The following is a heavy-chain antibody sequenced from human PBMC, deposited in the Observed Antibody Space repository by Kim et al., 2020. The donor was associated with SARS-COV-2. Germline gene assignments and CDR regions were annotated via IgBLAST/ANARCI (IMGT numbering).Heavy chain of an antibody. J-gene: IGHJ6*02. CDR1: GFTFSSYA. CDR3: AKDAPRGVVPAAIYYYYYGMDV. Sequence: GGSLRLSCAASGFTFSSYAMSWVRQAPGKGLEWVSAISGSGSSTYYADSVKGRFTISRDNSKNTLYLQMNSLRAEDTAVYYCAKDAPRGVVPAAIYYYYYGMDVWGQGTTVTVSS. V-gene: IGHV3-23*01. CDR2: ISGSGSST. D-gene: IGHD2-2*01.